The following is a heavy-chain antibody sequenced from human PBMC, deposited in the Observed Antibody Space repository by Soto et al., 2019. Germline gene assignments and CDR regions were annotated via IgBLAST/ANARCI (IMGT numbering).Heavy chain of an antibody. CDR2: ISYDGSNK. D-gene: IGHD1-1*01. J-gene: IGHJ3*02. V-gene: IGHV3-30*18. CDR1: GFTFSSYG. Sequence: HPGGSLRLSCAASGFTFSSYGMHWVRQAPGKGLEWVAVISYDGSNKYYADSVKGRFTISRDNSKNTLYLQMNSLRAEDTAVYYCAKRGSTGTTAFDIWGQGTMVTVSS. CDR3: AKRGSTGTTAFDI.